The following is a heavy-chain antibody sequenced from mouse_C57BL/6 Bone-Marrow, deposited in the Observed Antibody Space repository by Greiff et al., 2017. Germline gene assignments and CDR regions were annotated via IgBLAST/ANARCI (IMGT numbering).Heavy chain of an antibody. Sequence: VQLQQSGAELVRPGASVKLSCTASGFNIKDDYMHWVKQRPEQGLEWIGWIDPENGDTEYASKFQGKAPITADTSSNTAYLQLSSLTSEDTAVYYCTASGFAYWGQGTLVTVSA. CDR2: IDPENGDT. CDR1: GFNIKDDY. J-gene: IGHJ3*01. V-gene: IGHV14-4*01. CDR3: TASGFAY.